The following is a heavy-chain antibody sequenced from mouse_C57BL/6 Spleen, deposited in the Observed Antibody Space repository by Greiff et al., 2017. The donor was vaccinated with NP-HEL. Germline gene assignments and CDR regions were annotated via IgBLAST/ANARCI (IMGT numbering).Heavy chain of an antibody. CDR2: IDPNSGGT. CDR3: AREASNDGYYLHFDY. CDR1: GYTFTSYW. J-gene: IGHJ2*01. Sequence: VQLQQSGAELVKPGASVKLSCKASGYTFTSYWMHWVKQRPGRSLEWIGRIDPNSGGTKYNEKLKSKSTLTVDKPSSTAYMHLSSLKSEDSAVYYCAREASNDGYYLHFDYWGQGTTLTVSA. D-gene: IGHD2-3*01. V-gene: IGHV1-72*01.